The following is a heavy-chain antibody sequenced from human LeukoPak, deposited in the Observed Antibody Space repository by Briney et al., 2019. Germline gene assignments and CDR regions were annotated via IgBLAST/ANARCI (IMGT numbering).Heavy chain of an antibody. V-gene: IGHV4-59*01. Sequence: SETLSLTCTVSGGSINSYYWSWIRQPPGKRLEWIGLIYSSGSTDYNPSLESRVTISLDTSKNQFSLKMTSVTAADTAVYYCARGRDGSSPRYFDYWGQGTLVTVSS. CDR1: GGSINSYY. D-gene: IGHD5-24*01. CDR2: IYSSGST. J-gene: IGHJ4*02. CDR3: ARGRDGSSPRYFDY.